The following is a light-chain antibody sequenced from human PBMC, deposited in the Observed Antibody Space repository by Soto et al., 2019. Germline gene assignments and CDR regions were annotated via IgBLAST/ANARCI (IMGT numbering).Light chain of an antibody. Sequence: AIRMTQSPSSFSASTGDRATISCRASQGISSSLAWYQQKPGKAPKLLIYAASTLQSGVPSRFSGSGSGTDFTLTISCLQSEDFATYYCQQYYSYPQTFGQGTKVEIK. V-gene: IGKV1-8*01. CDR1: QGISSS. CDR2: AAS. CDR3: QQYYSYPQT. J-gene: IGKJ1*01.